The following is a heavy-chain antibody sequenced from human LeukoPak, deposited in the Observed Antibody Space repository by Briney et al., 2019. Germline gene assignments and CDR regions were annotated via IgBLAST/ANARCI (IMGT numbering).Heavy chain of an antibody. CDR1: GGSISSSSYY. D-gene: IGHD5-24*01. Sequence: SETLSLTCTVSGGSISSSSYYWGWIRQPPGKGLEWIGSIYYSGSTYYNPSLKSRVTISVDTSKNQFSLKLSSVTAADTAVYYCAREGMAPRKNEFDYWGQGTLVTVSS. J-gene: IGHJ4*02. CDR3: AREGMAPRKNEFDY. V-gene: IGHV4-39*07. CDR2: IYYSGST.